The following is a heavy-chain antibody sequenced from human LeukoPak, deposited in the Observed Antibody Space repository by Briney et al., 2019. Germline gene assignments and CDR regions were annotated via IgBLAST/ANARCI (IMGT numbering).Heavy chain of an antibody. D-gene: IGHD1/OR15-1a*01. Sequence: SETLSLTCTVSGGSISSGGYYWSWIRQHPGKGLEWIGYIYYSGSTYYNPSLESRITMAMDTSKNQFSLKLTSLTAPDTAVYYCAAGAFTRGEHDFWGQGTLVTVFS. CDR3: AAGAFTRGEHDF. CDR2: IYYSGST. V-gene: IGHV4-30-4*08. CDR1: GGSISSGGYY. J-gene: IGHJ4*02.